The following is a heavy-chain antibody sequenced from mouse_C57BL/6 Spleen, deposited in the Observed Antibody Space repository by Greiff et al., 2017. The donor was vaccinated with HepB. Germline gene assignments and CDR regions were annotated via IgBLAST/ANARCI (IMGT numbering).Heavy chain of an antibody. J-gene: IGHJ2*01. D-gene: IGHD1-3*01. V-gene: IGHV3-6*01. CDR3: ARVSSFDY. CDR1: GYSIPSGYY. Sequence: EVQLQESGPGLVKPSQSLSLTCSVTGYSIPSGYYWNWIRQFPGNKLEWMGYISYDGSNNYNPSLKNRISITRDTSKNQFFLKLNSVTTEDTATYYCARVSSFDYWGQDTTLTVST. CDR2: ISYDGSN.